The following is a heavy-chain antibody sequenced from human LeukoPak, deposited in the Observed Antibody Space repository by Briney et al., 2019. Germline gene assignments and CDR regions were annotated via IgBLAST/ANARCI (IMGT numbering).Heavy chain of an antibody. J-gene: IGHJ6*03. CDR1: GYTFTSYG. D-gene: IGHD3-22*01. Sequence: ASVKVSCKASGYTFTSYGISWVRQAPGQGLEWMGWISAYNGNTNYAQKLQGRVTMTTDTSTSTAYMELRSLRSDDTAVYYCARAVRYYYDSSGYYYSYYYMDVWGKGTTVTVSS. CDR3: ARAVRYYYDSSGYYYSYYYMDV. CDR2: ISAYNGNT. V-gene: IGHV1-18*01.